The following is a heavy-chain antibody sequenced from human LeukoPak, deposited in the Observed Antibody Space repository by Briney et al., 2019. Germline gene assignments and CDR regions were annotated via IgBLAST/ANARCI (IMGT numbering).Heavy chain of an antibody. CDR3: ARETVIVGAAP. J-gene: IGHJ5*02. CDR2: IWYDGNNK. CDR1: GFTFNSYG. Sequence: PGGSLRLSCAASGFTFNSYGIHWVRQAPGKGLEWVAVIWYDGNNKYYADSVKGRFTISRDNAKNSLFLQMNSLRAEDTAVYYCARETVIVGAAPWGQGTLVTVSS. D-gene: IGHD1-26*01. V-gene: IGHV3-33*01.